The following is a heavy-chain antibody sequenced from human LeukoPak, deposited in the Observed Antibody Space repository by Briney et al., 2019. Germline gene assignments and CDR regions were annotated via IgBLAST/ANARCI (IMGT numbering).Heavy chain of an antibody. J-gene: IGHJ5*02. D-gene: IGHD3-10*01. Sequence: PSETLSLTCTVPGGSISSYYWSWIRQPPGKGLEWIGYIYTSGSTNYNPSLKSRVTISVDTSKNQFSLKLSSVTAADTAVYYCARHNPYYGSGNLGFDPWGQGTLVTVSS. CDR2: IYTSGST. V-gene: IGHV4-4*09. CDR1: GGSISSYY. CDR3: ARHNPYYGSGNLGFDP.